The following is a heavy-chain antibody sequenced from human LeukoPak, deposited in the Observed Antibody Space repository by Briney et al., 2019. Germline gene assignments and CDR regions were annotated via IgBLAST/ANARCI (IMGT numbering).Heavy chain of an antibody. D-gene: IGHD5-12*01. J-gene: IGHJ6*03. CDR3: AKGGGYEAQYYYYYLDV. CDR2: ISYDGSNK. Sequence: GRSLRLSCAASGFTFSSYGMHWVRQAPGKGLEWVAVISYDGSNKYYADSVKGRFTISRDNTKNTLYLQMNSLGAEDTAVYYCAKGGGYEAQYYYYYLDVWGKGTTVTIS. V-gene: IGHV3-30*18. CDR1: GFTFSSYG.